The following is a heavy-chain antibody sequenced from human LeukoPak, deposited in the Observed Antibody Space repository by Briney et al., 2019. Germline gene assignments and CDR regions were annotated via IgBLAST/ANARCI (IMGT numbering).Heavy chain of an antibody. Sequence: ASVKVSCTASGYTFTGYYMHWVRQAPGQGLEWMGWINPNSGGTNYAQKFQGRVTMTRDTSISTAYMELSRLRSDDTAVYYCASTYCSGGSCYKLGVYWGQGTLVTVSS. CDR2: INPNSGGT. CDR1: GYTFTGYY. V-gene: IGHV1-2*02. CDR3: ASTYCSGGSCYKLGVY. D-gene: IGHD2-15*01. J-gene: IGHJ4*02.